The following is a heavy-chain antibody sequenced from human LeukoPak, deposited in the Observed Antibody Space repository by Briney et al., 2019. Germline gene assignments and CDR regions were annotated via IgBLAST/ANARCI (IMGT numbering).Heavy chain of an antibody. V-gene: IGHV1-46*01. CDR3: ASPNCSSTSCQDQGYSGYIFDY. Sequence: ASVKVSCKASGYTFTNYYMHWVRQAPGQGLEWMGIINPSGGSTSYAQKFQGRVTMTRDMSTSTVYMELRSLRSEDTAVYYCASPNCSSTSCQDQGYSGYIFDYWGQGTLVTVSS. CDR1: GYTFTNYY. J-gene: IGHJ4*02. D-gene: IGHD2-2*01. CDR2: INPSGGST.